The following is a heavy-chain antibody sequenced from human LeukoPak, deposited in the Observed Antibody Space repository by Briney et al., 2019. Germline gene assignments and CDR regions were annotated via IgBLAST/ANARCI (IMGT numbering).Heavy chain of an antibody. CDR1: GFTFSSYS. V-gene: IGHV3-48*04. Sequence: GGSLRLSCAASGFTFSSYSMNWVRQAPGKGLEWVSYISSSSTIYYADSVKGRFTISRGNAKNSLYLQMNSLRAEDTAVYYCARLVSSDWGQGTLVTVSS. CDR2: ISSSSTI. J-gene: IGHJ4*02. D-gene: IGHD2/OR15-2a*01. CDR3: ARLVSSD.